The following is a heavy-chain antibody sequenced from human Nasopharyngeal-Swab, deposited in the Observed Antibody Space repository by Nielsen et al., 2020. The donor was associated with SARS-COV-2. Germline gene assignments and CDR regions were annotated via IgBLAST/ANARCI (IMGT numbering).Heavy chain of an antibody. D-gene: IGHD5-24*01. CDR3: ARGPRDGYNPNWFDP. V-gene: IGHV3-11*04. CDR2: MSNSGSTI. Sequence: GESLKISCVASGLTFSDYYMSWIRQAPGKGLEWVSYMSNSGSTIYYADSMKGRFTISRDKAKNSLYLQMSSLRAEDTAVYYCARGPRDGYNPNWFDPWGQGTLVTVSS. J-gene: IGHJ5*02. CDR1: GLTFSDYY.